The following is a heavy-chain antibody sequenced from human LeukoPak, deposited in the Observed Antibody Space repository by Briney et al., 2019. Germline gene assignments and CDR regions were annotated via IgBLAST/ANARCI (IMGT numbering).Heavy chain of an antibody. CDR2: ITTSGSTI. J-gene: IGHJ4*02. V-gene: IGHV3-11*01. CDR1: GFTFSDYY. D-gene: IGHD2-15*01. Sequence: GGSLRLSCAASGFTFSDYYMSWIRQAPGKGLEWVSYITTSGSTIYYADSVKGRFTISRDNAKNSLYLQMNSLRAEDTAVYYCARGRYCSGGACYSGAGGFDYWGQGTLVTVSS. CDR3: ARGRYCSGGACYSGAGGFDY.